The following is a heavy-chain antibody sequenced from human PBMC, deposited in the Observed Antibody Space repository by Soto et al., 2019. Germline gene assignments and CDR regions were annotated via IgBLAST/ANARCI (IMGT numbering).Heavy chain of an antibody. D-gene: IGHD3-10*01. CDR3: ARDLSREYSVWFDP. V-gene: IGHV3-11*01. CDR1: GFTFSDYY. Sequence: GGSLRLSCAASGFTFSDYYMSWIRQAPGKGLEWVSYISSSGSTIYYADSVKGRFTISRDNAKNSLYLQMNSLRAEDTAVYYCARDLSREYSVWFDPWGQGTLVTVSS. CDR2: ISSSGSTI. J-gene: IGHJ5*02.